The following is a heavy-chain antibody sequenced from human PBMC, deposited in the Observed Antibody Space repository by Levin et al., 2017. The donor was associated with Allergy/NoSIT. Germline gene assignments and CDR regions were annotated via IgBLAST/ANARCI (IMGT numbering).Heavy chain of an antibody. D-gene: IGHD5-18*01. CDR1: GFTFSSYW. V-gene: IGHV3-7*01. CDR3: ARATALYSYGYLYLGAFDS. CDR2: IKQDGSEK. J-gene: IGHJ3*02. Sequence: GESLKISCAASGFTFSSYWMSWVRQAPGKGLEWVANIKQDGSEKYYVDSVKGRFTISRDNAKNSLYLQMNSLRAEDTAVYYCARATALYSYGYLYLGAFDSWGQGTMVTVSS.